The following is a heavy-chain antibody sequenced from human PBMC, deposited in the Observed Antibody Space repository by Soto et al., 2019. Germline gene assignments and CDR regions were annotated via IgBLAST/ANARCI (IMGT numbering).Heavy chain of an antibody. Sequence: QITLKESGPTLVKPTQTLTVTCTFSGFSLSTIGAGVGWIRQSPGKSPEWLALISWKDEKRYNPVLKNRFTITKDTSNNQVVLTITYLDPVDTATYFCAHRYGGNYYRWYFDSWGQGTLVTVSS. CDR2: ISWKDEK. CDR1: GFSLSTIGAG. V-gene: IGHV2-5*01. J-gene: IGHJ4*02. CDR3: AHRYGGNYYRWYFDS. D-gene: IGHD1-26*01.